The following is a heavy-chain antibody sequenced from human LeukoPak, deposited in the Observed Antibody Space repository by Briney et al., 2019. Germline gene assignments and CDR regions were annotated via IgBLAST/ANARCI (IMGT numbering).Heavy chain of an antibody. CDR3: ARDDPGYYGMDI. CDR1: GFSLRSNAVG. Sequence: ESGPTLVIPTQTLTLTCTFSGFSLRSNAVGVGWIRQPPGKALEWLALIYGDDNKRYSPSLKSRLTVTKDSSKNQVVLTMTNMDPVDTATYFCARDDPGYYGMDIWGKGTTVTVSS. D-gene: IGHD1-1*01. J-gene: IGHJ6*04. V-gene: IGHV2-5*02. CDR2: IYGDDNK.